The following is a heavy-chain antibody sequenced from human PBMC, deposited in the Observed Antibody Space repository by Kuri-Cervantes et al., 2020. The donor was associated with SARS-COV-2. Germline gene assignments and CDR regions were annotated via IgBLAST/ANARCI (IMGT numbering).Heavy chain of an antibody. CDR1: GYTFTDYY. CDR3: ATSYAAFLRYPFY. D-gene: IGHD1-14*01. Sequence: ASVKVSCKASGYTFTDYYMHWVRQAPGKGLEWMGGFDPEDGETIYAQKFQGRVTMTEDTSTDTAYIELSSLRSEDTAVYYCATSYAAFLRYPFYWGQGTLVTVSS. V-gene: IGHV1-24*01. J-gene: IGHJ4*02. CDR2: FDPEDGET.